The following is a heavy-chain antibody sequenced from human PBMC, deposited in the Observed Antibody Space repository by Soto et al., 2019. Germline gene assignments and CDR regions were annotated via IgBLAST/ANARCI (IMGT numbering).Heavy chain of an antibody. CDR2: INHSGST. CDR3: VSRAAGYYYYGMDV. Sequence: SETLSLTCAVYGGSFSGYYWSWIRQPPGKGLEWIGEINHSGSTNYNPSLKSRVTISVDTSKNQFSLKLSSVTAADTAVYYCVSRAAGYYYYGMDVWGQGTTVTVS. V-gene: IGHV4-34*01. D-gene: IGHD6-13*01. CDR1: GGSFSGYY. J-gene: IGHJ6*02.